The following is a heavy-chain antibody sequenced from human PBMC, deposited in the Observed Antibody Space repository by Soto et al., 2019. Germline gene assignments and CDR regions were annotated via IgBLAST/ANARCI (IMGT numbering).Heavy chain of an antibody. CDR2: ISAYNGNT. J-gene: IGHJ3*02. CDR3: ARRDCSSTSCYRSHAFDI. D-gene: IGHD2-2*02. Sequence: QVQLVQSGAEVKKPGASVKVSCKASGYTFTSYGISWVRQAPGQGLEWMGWISAYNGNTNYAQKLQGRVTMTTDTSQSTAYMELRSMRSDDTAVYYCARRDCSSTSCYRSHAFDIWGQGTMVTVSS. V-gene: IGHV1-18*04. CDR1: GYTFTSYG.